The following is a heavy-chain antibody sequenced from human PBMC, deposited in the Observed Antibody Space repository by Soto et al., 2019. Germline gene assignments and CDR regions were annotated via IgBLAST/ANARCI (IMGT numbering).Heavy chain of an antibody. CDR2: IYSSGGS. J-gene: IGHJ4*02. Sequence: QVQLQESGPGLVKPSQTLSLTCTVSGASVSSGDYYWSCIRQPPGKGLEWIGYIYSSGGSYYNPSLKGRLTISIDTSKNQFSLKLHSVTVADTAIYYCVGTGTTDDYWGRGTLVTVSS. V-gene: IGHV4-30-4*01. CDR1: GASVSSGDYY. D-gene: IGHD1-1*01. CDR3: VGTGTTDDY.